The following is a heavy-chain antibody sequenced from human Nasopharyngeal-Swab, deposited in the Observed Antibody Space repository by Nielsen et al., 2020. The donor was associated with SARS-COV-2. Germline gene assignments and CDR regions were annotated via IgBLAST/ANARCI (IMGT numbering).Heavy chain of an antibody. D-gene: IGHD6-19*01. J-gene: IGHJ6*02. CDR3: SRGGAVAGNDYYYGMDF. CDR2: INEDGSEK. Sequence: GESLKISCAASGFTFSSYWMSWVRQAPGKGLEWVANINEDGSEKYYVDSVKGTFTISRDNTKKSLDLQMNSLRAEDTAVYDCSRGGAVAGNDYYYGMDFWGQGTTVTVSS. V-gene: IGHV3-7*01. CDR1: GFTFSSYW.